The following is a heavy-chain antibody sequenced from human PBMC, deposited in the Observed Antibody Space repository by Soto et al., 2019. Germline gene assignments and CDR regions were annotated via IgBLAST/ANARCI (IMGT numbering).Heavy chain of an antibody. CDR1: GGTFSSYA. Sequence: SVKVSCKASGGTFSSYAISWVRQAPGQGLEWMGGIIPIFGTANYAQKFQGRVTITADKSTSTAYMELSSLRSEDTAVYYCARELGYCSGGSCYRGVDWFDPWGQGTLVTVPQ. CDR2: IIPIFGTA. J-gene: IGHJ5*02. CDR3: ARELGYCSGGSCYRGVDWFDP. V-gene: IGHV1-69*06. D-gene: IGHD2-15*01.